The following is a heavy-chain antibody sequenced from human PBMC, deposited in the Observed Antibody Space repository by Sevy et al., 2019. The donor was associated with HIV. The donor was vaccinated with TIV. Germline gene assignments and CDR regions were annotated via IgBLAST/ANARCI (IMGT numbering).Heavy chain of an antibody. V-gene: IGHV3-23*01. CDR1: GFTFSSYA. CDR3: AKDKSDCSGGTCYVDY. CDR2: ISGGGDST. J-gene: IGHJ4*02. D-gene: IGHD2-15*01. Sequence: GGSLRLSCAASGFTFSSYAMSWVRQAPGKALEWVSTISGGGDSTYYEDSVKGRFTISRDNSKNTLYLQLNSLRAEDTAVYYCAKDKSDCSGGTCYVDYWGKGTVVTVSS.